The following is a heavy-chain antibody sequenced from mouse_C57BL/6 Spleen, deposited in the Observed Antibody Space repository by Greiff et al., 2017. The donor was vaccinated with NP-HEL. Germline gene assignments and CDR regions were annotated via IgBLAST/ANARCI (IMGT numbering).Heavy chain of an antibody. CDR2: ISNGGGST. CDR1: GFTFSDYY. J-gene: IGHJ4*01. CDR3: ASHHYDYDEVFYAMDY. Sequence: EVKVVESGGGLVQPGGSLKLSCAASGFTFSDYYMYWVRQTPEKRLEWVAYISNGGGSTYYPDTVKGRFTISRDNAKNTLYLQMSRLKSEDTAMYYCASHHYDYDEVFYAMDYWGQGTSVTVSS. D-gene: IGHD2-4*01. V-gene: IGHV5-12*01.